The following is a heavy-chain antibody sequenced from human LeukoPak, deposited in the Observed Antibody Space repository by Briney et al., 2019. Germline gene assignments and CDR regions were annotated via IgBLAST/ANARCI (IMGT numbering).Heavy chain of an antibody. Sequence: PGGSLRLSCAASGFTFCSCSMNWVRPAPGKGQERVSYISSSSSTMYYADSVKGRFTISRDNAKNSLYLQMNSLRAEDTAVYYCARVGGDYVFDWYFDLWGRGTLVTVSS. CDR2: ISSSSSTM. CDR1: GFTFCSCS. D-gene: IGHD4-17*01. CDR3: ARVGGDYVFDWYFDL. V-gene: IGHV3-48*04. J-gene: IGHJ2*01.